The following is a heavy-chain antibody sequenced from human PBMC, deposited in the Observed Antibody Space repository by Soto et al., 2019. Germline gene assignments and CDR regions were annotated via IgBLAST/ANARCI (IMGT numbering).Heavy chain of an antibody. CDR2: ISAYNGNT. CDR1: GYTFTSYG. CDR3: ARGNTAMVTPYYGTDV. V-gene: IGHV1-18*04. Sequence: ASVKVSCKASGYTFTSYGISWVRQAPGQGLEWMGWISAYNGNTNYAQKLQGRVTMTTDTSTSTAYMELRSLRSDDTAVYYCARGNTAMVTPYYGTDVWGQGTTVTVSS. J-gene: IGHJ6*02. D-gene: IGHD5-18*01.